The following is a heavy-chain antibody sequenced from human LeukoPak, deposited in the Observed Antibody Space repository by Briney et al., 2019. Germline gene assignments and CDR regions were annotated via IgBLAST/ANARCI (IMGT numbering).Heavy chain of an antibody. CDR2: ISSNGGST. Sequence: GGSLRLSCAASGFTFSSYAMHWVRQAPGKGLEYVSAISSNGGSTYYANSVKDRFTISRDNSKNTLYLQMGSLRAEDMAVYYCARDQGRWLSYYFDYWGQGTLVTVSS. D-gene: IGHD3-22*01. J-gene: IGHJ4*02. V-gene: IGHV3-64*01. CDR1: GFTFSSYA. CDR3: ARDQGRWLSYYFDY.